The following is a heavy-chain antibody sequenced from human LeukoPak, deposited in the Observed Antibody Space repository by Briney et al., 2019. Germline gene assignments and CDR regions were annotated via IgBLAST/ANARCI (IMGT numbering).Heavy chain of an antibody. CDR3: TTDSYCSTTTCYASSNCYYGLDA. V-gene: IGHV3-15*05. CDR1: GFTFSNAW. CDR2: IYRNADGGTT. D-gene: IGHD2-2*01. J-gene: IGHJ6*02. Sequence: GGSLRLSCAASGFTFSNAWMTWVRQAPGKGLEWVGRIYRNADGGTTDYAAPVKGRFTISRDDSKNTLYLQMNSLKTEDTAVYYCTTDSYCSTTTCYASSNCYYGLDAWGQGTSVTVSS.